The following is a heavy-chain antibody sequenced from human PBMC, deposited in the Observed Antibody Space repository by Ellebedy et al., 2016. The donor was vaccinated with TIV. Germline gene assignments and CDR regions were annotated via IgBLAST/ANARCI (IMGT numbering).Heavy chain of an antibody. CDR1: GGSISSYY. D-gene: IGHD3-16*01. J-gene: IGHJ6*02. CDR2: IYYSGST. CDR3: ARFVDLRGGMDV. V-gene: IGHV4-59*01. Sequence: MPSETLSLTCTVSGGSISSYYWSWIRQPPGKGLEWIGYIYYSGSTNYNPSLKSRVTISVDTSKNQFSLKLSSVTAADTVVYYYARFVDLRGGMDVWGQGTTVTVSS.